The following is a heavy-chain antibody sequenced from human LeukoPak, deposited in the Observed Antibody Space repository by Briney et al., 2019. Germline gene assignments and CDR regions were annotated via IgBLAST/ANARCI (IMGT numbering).Heavy chain of an antibody. CDR2: FDPEDGET. V-gene: IGHV1-24*01. D-gene: IGHD6-19*01. J-gene: IGHJ3*02. CDR3: ATSSGWYGGTLSGAFDI. Sequence: ASVKVSCKVSGYTLTELSMHWVRQAPGKGLEWMGGFDPEDGETIYAQKFQGRVTMTEDTSTDTAYMELSSLRSEDTAVYYCATSSGWYGGTLSGAFDIWGQGTMVTVSS. CDR1: GYTLTELS.